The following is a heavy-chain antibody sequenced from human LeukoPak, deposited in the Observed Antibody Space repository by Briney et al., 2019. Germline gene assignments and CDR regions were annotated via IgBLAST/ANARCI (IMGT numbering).Heavy chain of an antibody. CDR2: VYTRGSP. D-gene: IGHD6-19*01. V-gene: IGHV4-4*07. CDR3: ARVGYSSGWYVDY. CDR1: GGSISSYY. J-gene: IGHJ4*02. Sequence: SETLSLTCTVSGGSISSYYWSWIRQPAGKGLEWIGRVYTRGSPNYNPSLHSRVTMSLDTSKNQFSLKLNSVTAADTAVYYCARVGYSSGWYVDYWGQGTLVTVSS.